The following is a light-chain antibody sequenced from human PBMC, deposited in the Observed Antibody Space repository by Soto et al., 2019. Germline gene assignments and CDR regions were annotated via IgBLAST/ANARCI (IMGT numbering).Light chain of an antibody. CDR2: MAS. CDR3: LHYNTYSGT. J-gene: IGKJ1*01. CDR1: QSISGL. V-gene: IGKV1-5*03. Sequence: DIQMTQSPSTLSAYVGDRVTISCRASQSISGLLAWYQQKPGKAPKLLIYMASSLESGVPSRFSGTRSASGTEFILTISGLQPDDFATYYCLHYNTYSGTFGQGTKVEIK.